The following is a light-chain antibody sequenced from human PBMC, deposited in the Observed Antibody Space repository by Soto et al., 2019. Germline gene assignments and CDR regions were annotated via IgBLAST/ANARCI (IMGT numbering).Light chain of an antibody. CDR1: SSNIGKNY. CDR2: DNT. V-gene: IGLV1-51*01. CDR3: GTWDSSLSAVV. J-gene: IGLJ3*02. Sequence: QPVLTQPPSVSAAPGQKVTISCSGSSSNIGKNYVSWYQQLPGTAPRLLIYDNTNRPSGIPDRFSGSKSGTSATLGITGLQTGDEADYFCGTWDSSLSAVVFGGGTRVTVL.